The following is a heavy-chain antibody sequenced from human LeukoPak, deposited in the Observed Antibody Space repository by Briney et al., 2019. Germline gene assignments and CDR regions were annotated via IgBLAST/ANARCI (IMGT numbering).Heavy chain of an antibody. V-gene: IGHV4-59*08. D-gene: IGHD6-19*01. Sequence: SETLSLTCTVSGGSISSYYWSWIRQPPGKGLEGSGYIYYSGSTNYNPSLKSRVTISVDTSKNQCSLKLSSVTAADTAVYYCARHTAVAGRRGWFGPWGQGTLVTVSS. CDR3: ARHTAVAGRRGWFGP. CDR1: GGSISSYY. J-gene: IGHJ5*02. CDR2: IYYSGST.